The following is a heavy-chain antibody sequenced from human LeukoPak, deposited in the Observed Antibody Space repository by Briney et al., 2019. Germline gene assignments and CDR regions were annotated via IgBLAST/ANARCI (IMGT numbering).Heavy chain of an antibody. V-gene: IGHV4-34*01. CDR2: INQSGST. D-gene: IGHD6-6*01. CDR1: GGSFSGYY. Sequence: PSETLSLTCAVYGGSFSGYYWNWIRQPPGKGLEWIGEINQSGSTNYNPSLKSRVTISIDTSRNQFSLKLSSVTAADTAVYYCARGVAARPFYFYYYMDVWDTGTTVTVSS. J-gene: IGHJ6*03. CDR3: ARGVAARPFYFYYYMDV.